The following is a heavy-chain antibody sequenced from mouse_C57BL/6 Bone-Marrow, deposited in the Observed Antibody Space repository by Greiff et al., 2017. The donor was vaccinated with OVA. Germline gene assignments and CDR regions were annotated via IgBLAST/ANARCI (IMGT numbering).Heavy chain of an antibody. CDR3: ARGAGTKGVFFFDY. V-gene: IGHV1-19*01. J-gene: IGHJ2*01. CDR1: GYTFTDYY. CDR2: INPYNGGT. Sequence: VQLQQSGPVLVKPGASVKMSCKASGYTFTDYYMNWVKQSHGKSLEWIGVINPYNGGTSYNQKFKGKATLTVDKSSSTAYMELNSLTSEDSAVYYCARGAGTKGVFFFDYWGQGTTLTVSS. D-gene: IGHD4-1*01.